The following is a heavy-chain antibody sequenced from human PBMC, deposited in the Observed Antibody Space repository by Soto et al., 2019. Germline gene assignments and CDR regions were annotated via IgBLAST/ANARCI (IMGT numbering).Heavy chain of an antibody. CDR1: GFTFSSYG. V-gene: IGHV3-30*18. CDR2: ISYDGRNK. D-gene: IGHD5-18*01. J-gene: IGHJ4*02. Sequence: ESGGGVVPPGRSLRLSRAASGFTFSSYGMHWVRQAPGKGLEWVAVISYDGRNKYYADSVKGRFTISRDNSKNTLYLQMNRLRAEETALYYCENVGSSGYSYGYFDYWGQGTMVTDSS. CDR3: ENVGSSGYSYGYFDY.